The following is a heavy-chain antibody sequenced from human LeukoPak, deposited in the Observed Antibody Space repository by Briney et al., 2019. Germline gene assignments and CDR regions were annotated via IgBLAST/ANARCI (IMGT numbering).Heavy chain of an antibody. Sequence: GGSLRLSCAASGFAFSSYAMNWVRQAPGKGLEWVSAISGSGGSTDYADSVRGRFTISRDNSRNTLYLQMNSLRAEDTAVYYCARNTGSYYVYTTFDIWGQGTMVTVSS. CDR1: GFAFSSYA. V-gene: IGHV3-23*01. J-gene: IGHJ3*02. CDR2: ISGSGGST. CDR3: ARNTGSYYVYTTFDI. D-gene: IGHD3-10*02.